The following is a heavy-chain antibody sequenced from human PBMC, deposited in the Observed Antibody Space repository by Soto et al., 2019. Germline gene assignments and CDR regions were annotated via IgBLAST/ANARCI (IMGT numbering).Heavy chain of an antibody. Sequence: PGGSLRLSCAASGFTVSSNYMSWVRQAPGKGLEWVSVIYSGGNTYYADSVKGRFTISRDNTKNTLYLQMNSLRAEDTAVYYCTRDAYYDFWSGYSAYYYYYMDVWGKGTTVTVSS. CDR2: IYSGGNT. CDR1: GFTVSSNY. D-gene: IGHD3-3*01. V-gene: IGHV3-66*01. J-gene: IGHJ6*03. CDR3: TRDAYYDFWSGYSAYYYYYMDV.